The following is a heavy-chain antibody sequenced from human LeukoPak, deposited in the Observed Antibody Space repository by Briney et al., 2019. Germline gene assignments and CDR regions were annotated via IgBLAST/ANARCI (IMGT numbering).Heavy chain of an antibody. CDR1: GYNFNNYW. D-gene: IGHD3-10*01. CDR3: ARPGSGTIGIDY. V-gene: IGHV5-51*01. CDR2: IYPGDSDT. J-gene: IGHJ4*02. Sequence: GESLKISCKASGYNFNNYWIGWVRQMSGKGLEWMGIIYPGDSDTRYSPSFQGQVTISADRSISTAYLQWTSLKASDTAMYYCARPGSGTIGIDYWGQGALVTVSS.